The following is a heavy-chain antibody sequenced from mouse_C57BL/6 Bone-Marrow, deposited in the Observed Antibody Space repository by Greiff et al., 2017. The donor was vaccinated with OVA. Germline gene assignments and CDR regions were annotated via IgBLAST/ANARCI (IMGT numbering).Heavy chain of an antibody. CDR3: AENYYGSSDGYFDV. Sequence: QVQLQQPGAELVRPGTSVKLSCKASGYTFTSYWMHWVKQRPGQGLEWIGVIDPSDSYTNYNQKFKGKATLTVDTSSSTAYMQLSSLTSEDSAVYYCAENYYGSSDGYFDVWGTGTTVTVSS. CDR1: GYTFTSYW. V-gene: IGHV1-59*01. J-gene: IGHJ1*03. D-gene: IGHD1-1*01. CDR2: IDPSDSYT.